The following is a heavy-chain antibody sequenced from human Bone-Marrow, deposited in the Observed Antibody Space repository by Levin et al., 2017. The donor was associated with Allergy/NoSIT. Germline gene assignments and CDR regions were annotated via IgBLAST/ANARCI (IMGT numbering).Heavy chain of an antibody. Sequence: SETLSLTCAVSGVSISSHHWWTWVRQPPGKGLEWLGEIYHTGSANYNPSLKSRFAISVDKSKNQYSLKLTSVTAADTAMYYCASCSGTTCAFACDFWGEGTLVTVSS. D-gene: IGHD2-2*01. CDR3: ASCSGTTCAFACDF. CDR1: GVSISSHHW. V-gene: IGHV4-4*02. CDR2: IYHTGSA. J-gene: IGHJ3*01.